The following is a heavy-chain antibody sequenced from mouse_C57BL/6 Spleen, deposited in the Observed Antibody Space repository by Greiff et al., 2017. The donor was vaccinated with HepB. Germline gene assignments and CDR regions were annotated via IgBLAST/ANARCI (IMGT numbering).Heavy chain of an antibody. CDR1: GFTFSNYW. D-gene: IGHD3-1*01. J-gene: IGHJ3*01. V-gene: IGHV6-3*01. CDR3: TGSGRFAY. CDR2: IRLKSDNYAT. Sequence: EVNVVESGGGLVQPGGSMKLSCVASGFTFSNYWMNWVRQSPEKGLEWVAQIRLKSDNYATDYAESVKGRFTISRDDSKSSVYLQMNNLRAEDTGIYYCTGSGRFAYWGQGTLVTVSA.